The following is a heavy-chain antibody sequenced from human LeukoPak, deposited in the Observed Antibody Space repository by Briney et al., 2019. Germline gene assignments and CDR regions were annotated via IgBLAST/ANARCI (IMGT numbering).Heavy chain of an antibody. J-gene: IGHJ4*02. CDR1: GYGFMNYA. D-gene: IGHD2-2*01. CDR2: IIPIFGTA. V-gene: IGHV1-69*13. Sequence: SVKVSCKTYGYGFMNYAVQWVRQAPGERLEWMGGIIPIFGTANYAQKFQGRVTITADESTSTAYMELSSLRSEDTAVYYCASTRHCSSTSCRPDTNDYWGQGTLVTVSS. CDR3: ASTRHCSSTSCRPDTNDY.